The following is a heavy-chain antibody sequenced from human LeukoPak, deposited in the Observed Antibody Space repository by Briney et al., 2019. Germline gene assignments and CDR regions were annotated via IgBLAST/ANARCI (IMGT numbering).Heavy chain of an antibody. CDR2: IYYSGST. V-gene: IGHV4-59*01. CDR3: ASLSSGSYNWFDP. D-gene: IGHD1-26*01. CDR1: GGSISNYY. J-gene: IGHJ5*02. Sequence: SETLSLTCTVSGGSISNYYWNWIRQPPGKGLEWIGYIYYSGSTNYNPSLKSRVTISVDTSNNQLSLKLSSVTAADTAVYYCASLSSGSYNWFDPWGQGALVTVSS.